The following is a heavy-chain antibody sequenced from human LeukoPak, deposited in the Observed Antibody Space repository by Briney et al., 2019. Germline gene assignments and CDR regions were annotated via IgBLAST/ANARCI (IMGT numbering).Heavy chain of an antibody. CDR2: MNPNSGNT. Sequence: ASVKVSCKASGYTFTSYDINWVRQATGQGLEWMGWMNPNSGNTGYAQKFQGRVTMTRNTSISTAYMELSSLRSEDTAVYYCAKDVITMVRGVILNWGQGTLVTVSS. J-gene: IGHJ4*02. CDR3: AKDVITMVRGVILN. CDR1: GYTFTSYD. D-gene: IGHD3-10*01. V-gene: IGHV1-8*01.